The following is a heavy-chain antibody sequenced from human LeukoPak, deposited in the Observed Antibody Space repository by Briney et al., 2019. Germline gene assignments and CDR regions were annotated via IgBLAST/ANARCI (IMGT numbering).Heavy chain of an antibody. CDR1: GFTFSSYA. J-gene: IGHJ6*03. CDR3: AKGGSYLGGSYYYYMDV. V-gene: IGHV3-30*04. CDR2: ISYDGSSK. D-gene: IGHD1-26*01. Sequence: GGSLRLSCAASGFTFSSYAMHWVRQAPGKGLEWVAVISYDGSSKYYADSVKGRFTISRDNSKNTLYLQMNSLRAEDTAVYYCAKGGSYLGGSYYYYMDVWGKGTTVTVSS.